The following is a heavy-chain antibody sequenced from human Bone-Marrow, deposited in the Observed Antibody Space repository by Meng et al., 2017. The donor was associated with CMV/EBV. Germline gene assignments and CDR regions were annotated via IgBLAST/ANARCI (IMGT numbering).Heavy chain of an antibody. J-gene: IGHJ4*01. V-gene: IGHV3-48*04. D-gene: IGHD3-3*01. CDR3: ATRNPIRFLEWLAPGGFDY. CDR2: ISSSGSTI. CDR1: GFTFSNYP. Sequence: GESLKISCAASGFTFSNYPMAWVRQAPGKGLEWVSYISSSGSTIYYADSVKGRFTISRDNAKNSLYLQMNSLRAEDTAVYYCATRNPIRFLEWLAPGGFDYWGHGTLVTVSS.